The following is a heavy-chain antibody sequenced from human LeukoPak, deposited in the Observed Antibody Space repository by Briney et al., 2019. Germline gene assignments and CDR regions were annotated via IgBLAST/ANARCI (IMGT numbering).Heavy chain of an antibody. CDR2: ISGSGGST. D-gene: IGHD3-16*01. J-gene: IGHJ4*02. V-gene: IGHV3-23*01. Sequence: GGSLRLSCAASGFTFSSYAMSWVRQAPGKGLEWVSGISGSGGSTYCADSVKGRFTISRDNAKNSLYLQMNSLRAEDTAVYYCARDRYYYDYVWGAPRSYWGQGTLVTVSS. CDR1: GFTFSSYA. CDR3: ARDRYYYDYVWGAPRSY.